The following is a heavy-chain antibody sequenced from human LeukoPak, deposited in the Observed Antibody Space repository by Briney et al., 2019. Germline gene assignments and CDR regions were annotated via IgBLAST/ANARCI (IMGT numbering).Heavy chain of an antibody. J-gene: IGHJ4*02. CDR1: GFIFSDYH. CDR2: ISPGGQTT. Sequence: GGSLRLSCAASGFIFSDYHMNWIRQAPGKGLEWISYISPGGQTTYFADSVKGRFTISRDNAENSLFLQMNSLRAEDTAVYYCARAQDYGSGSYWGQGTLVTVSS. CDR3: ARAQDYGSGSY. D-gene: IGHD3-10*01. V-gene: IGHV3-11*04.